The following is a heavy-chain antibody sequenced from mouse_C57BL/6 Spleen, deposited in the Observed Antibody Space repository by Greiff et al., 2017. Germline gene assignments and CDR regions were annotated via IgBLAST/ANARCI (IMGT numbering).Heavy chain of an antibody. V-gene: IGHV1-59*01. Sequence: QVQLQQPGAELVRPGPSVKLSCKASGYTFTSYWMHWVKQRPGQGLEWIGVIDPSDSYTTYNQKFKGKATLTVDTSSSTAYMQLSSLTSEDSAVYYCAPYGYDEGYWGQGTTRTVAS. D-gene: IGHD2-2*01. J-gene: IGHJ2*01. CDR3: APYGYDEGY. CDR2: IDPSDSYT. CDR1: GYTFTSYW.